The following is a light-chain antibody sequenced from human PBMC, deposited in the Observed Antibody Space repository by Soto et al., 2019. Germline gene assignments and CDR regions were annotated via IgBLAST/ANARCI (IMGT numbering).Light chain of an antibody. CDR3: QQSGGSPRT. CDR2: GAS. V-gene: IGKV3-20*01. CDR1: QSVSSSN. Sequence: EIVLTQSPGTLSLSPGERATLSCRASQSVSSSNLAWYQQKPGQAPRLLIYGASSRATGIPDRFSGSGSGTDFILTISRLEPDDFAVYYCQQSGGSPRTFGQGTKVDIK. J-gene: IGKJ1*01.